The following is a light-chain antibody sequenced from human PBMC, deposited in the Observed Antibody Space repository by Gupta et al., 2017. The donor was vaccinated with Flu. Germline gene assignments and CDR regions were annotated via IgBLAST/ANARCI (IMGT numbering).Light chain of an antibody. CDR3: QQRDSTPWT. J-gene: IGKJ1*01. CDR1: QSISSY. Sequence: DIQMTQSPSSLSASVGDRVTITCRASQSISSYLNWYQQKPGKAPKLLIYAASSWQSGVPSRFSGSGSGTDFTLTISRRQPEDFATYYCQQRDSTPWTFGQGTKVEIK. CDR2: AAS. V-gene: IGKV1-39*01.